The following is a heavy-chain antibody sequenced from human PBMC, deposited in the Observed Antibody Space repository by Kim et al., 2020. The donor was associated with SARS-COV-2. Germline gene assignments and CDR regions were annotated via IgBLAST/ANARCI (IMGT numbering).Heavy chain of an antibody. J-gene: IGHJ4*02. CDR3: ASVPAALLYFDY. CDR1: GFTFSSYG. D-gene: IGHD2-2*01. V-gene: IGHV3-30*03. Sequence: GGSLRLSCAASGFTFSSYGMHWVRQAPGKGLEWVAVISYDGSNKYYADSVKGRFTISRDNSKNTLYLQMNSLRAEDTAVYYCASVPAALLYFDYWGQGTLVTVSS. CDR2: ISYDGSNK.